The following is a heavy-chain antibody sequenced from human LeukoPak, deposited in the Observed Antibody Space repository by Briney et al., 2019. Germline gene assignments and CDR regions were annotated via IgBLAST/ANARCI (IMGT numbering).Heavy chain of an antibody. D-gene: IGHD5-12*01. J-gene: IGHJ6*03. CDR1: GYTFTRNA. V-gene: IGHV1-2*02. CDR2: INPNSGGT. Sequence: ASVKVSCKASGYTFTRNAMHWVRQAPGQRLEWMGWINPNSGGTNYAQKFQGRVTMTRDTSISTAYMELSRLRSDDTAVYYCARAVGGGYDGAAYYYYYMDVWGKGTTVTVSS. CDR3: ARAVGGGYDGAAYYYYYMDV.